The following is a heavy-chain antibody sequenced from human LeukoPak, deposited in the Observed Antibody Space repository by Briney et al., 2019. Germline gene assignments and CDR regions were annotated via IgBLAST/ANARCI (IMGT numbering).Heavy chain of an antibody. Sequence: ASVKVSCKASGYTFTGYYMHWVRQAPGQGLEWMGWINPNSGGTNYAQKFQGRVTMTRDTSISSAYMELSRLRSDDTAVYYCARGPTVGAMGDLDYWGQGTLVTVSS. J-gene: IGHJ4*02. D-gene: IGHD1-26*01. V-gene: IGHV1-2*02. CDR1: GYTFTGYY. CDR2: INPNSGGT. CDR3: ARGPTVGAMGDLDY.